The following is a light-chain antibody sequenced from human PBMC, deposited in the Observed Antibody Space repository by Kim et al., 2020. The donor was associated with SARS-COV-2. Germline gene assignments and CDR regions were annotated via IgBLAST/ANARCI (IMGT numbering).Light chain of an antibody. V-gene: IGLV3-9*01. CDR3: KVWDGRAVV. CDR2: RDS. Sequence: SYELTQPLSVSVALGQTARMTCGGDNIEKRNVHWYQQRPGQAPILVIYRDSKRPSGIPERVSGSNSGNTATLTISRVQAGDEADYYCKVWDGRAVVFGGG. CDR1: NIEKRN. J-gene: IGLJ2*01.